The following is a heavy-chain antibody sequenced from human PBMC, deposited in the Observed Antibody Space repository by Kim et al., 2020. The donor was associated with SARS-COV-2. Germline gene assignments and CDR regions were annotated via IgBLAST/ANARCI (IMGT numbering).Heavy chain of an antibody. D-gene: IGHD1-7*01. V-gene: IGHV1-69*01. Sequence: AQKFQGRVTITADESTSTAYMELSSLRSEDTAVYYCAITGTTWVGWYFDLWGRGTLVTVSS. CDR3: AITGTTWVGWYFDL. J-gene: IGHJ2*01.